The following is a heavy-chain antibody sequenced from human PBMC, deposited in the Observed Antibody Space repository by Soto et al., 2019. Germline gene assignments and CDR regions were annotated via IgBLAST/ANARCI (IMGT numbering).Heavy chain of an antibody. CDR2: IDYSGNI. V-gene: IGHV4-39*01. D-gene: IGHD1-1*01. CDR1: GGSITSSGSA. J-gene: IGHJ4*02. CDR3: VRHIHNQGFEYYFDS. Sequence: QLQLQESGPGLVKPSETLSLTCNASGGSITSSGSAWGWIRQTPGKGLEWIGTIDYSGNIYYIPSLKSRITISVDASKSQISLKLSSVTAADTAVYYCVRHIHNQGFEYYFDSWGQGTLVTVSS.